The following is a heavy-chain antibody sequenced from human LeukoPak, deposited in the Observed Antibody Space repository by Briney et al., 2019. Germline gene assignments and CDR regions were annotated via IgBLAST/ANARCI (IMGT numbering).Heavy chain of an antibody. CDR3: AKDPGITIFGVATGDFDY. D-gene: IGHD3-3*01. Sequence: GGSLRLSCAASGFTFSSYSMNWVRQAPGKGLEWVSYISSSSSTIYYADSVKGRFTISRDNSKNTLYLQMNSLRAEDTAVYYCAKDPGITIFGVATGDFDYWGQGTLVTVSS. V-gene: IGHV3-48*01. J-gene: IGHJ4*02. CDR2: ISSSSSTI. CDR1: GFTFSSYS.